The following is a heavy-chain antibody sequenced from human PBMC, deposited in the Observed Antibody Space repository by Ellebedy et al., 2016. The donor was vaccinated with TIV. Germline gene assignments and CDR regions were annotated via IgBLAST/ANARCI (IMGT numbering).Heavy chain of an antibody. CDR3: ARLRGSYFDY. CDR1: GGSFSGYY. V-gene: IGHV4-34*01. CDR2: INHSGST. D-gene: IGHD4-17*01. Sequence: MPSETLSLTCAVYGGSFSGYYWSWIRQPPGKGLEWIGEINHSGSTNYNPSLKSRVTVSVDTSKNQFSLKLSSVTAADTAVYYCARLRGSYFDYWGQGTLVTVSS. J-gene: IGHJ4*02.